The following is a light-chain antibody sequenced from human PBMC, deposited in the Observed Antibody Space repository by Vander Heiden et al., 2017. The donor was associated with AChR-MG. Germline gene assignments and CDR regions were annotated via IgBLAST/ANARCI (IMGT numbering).Light chain of an antibody. Sequence: QSALTQPASVSGPPGSSITMSCTGTSSDVGGYNYVSWYQQHPGKAPKLMISEVSNRPSGVSNRFSGSKSGNTTSLTISGLQAEDEADYYCSSYTSSSTLVFGGGTKLTVL. CDR1: SSDVGGYNY. CDR2: EVS. J-gene: IGLJ2*01. CDR3: SSYTSSSTLV. V-gene: IGLV2-14*01.